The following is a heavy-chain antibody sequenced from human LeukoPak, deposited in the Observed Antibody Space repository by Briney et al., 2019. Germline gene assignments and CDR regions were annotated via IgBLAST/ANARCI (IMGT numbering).Heavy chain of an antibody. CDR1: GYSFTSYW. V-gene: IGHV5-51*01. D-gene: IGHD6-13*01. CDR3: ARQQQQLGFDY. CDR2: IYPGDSDT. J-gene: IGHJ4*02. Sequence: GEALKISCKGSGYSFTSYWIGWVRQMPGKGLEWMGIIYPGDSDTRYSPSFQGQVTTSADKSISTAYLQWSSLKASDTAMYYCARQQQQLGFDYWGQGTLVTVSS.